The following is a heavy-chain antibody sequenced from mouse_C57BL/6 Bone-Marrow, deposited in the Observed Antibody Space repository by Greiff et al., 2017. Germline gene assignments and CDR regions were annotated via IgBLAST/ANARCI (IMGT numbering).Heavy chain of an antibody. CDR1: GYSFTGYY. Sequence: VQLQQSGPELVKPGASVKISCKASGYSFTGYYMNWVKQSPEKSLEWIGEINPSTGGTTYNQKFKAKATLTVDKSSSTAYMQLKSLTSEDSAVYYCARWGGYYGSSFFDYWGQGTTLTVSS. J-gene: IGHJ2*01. CDR2: INPSTGGT. D-gene: IGHD1-1*01. V-gene: IGHV1-42*01. CDR3: ARWGGYYGSSFFDY.